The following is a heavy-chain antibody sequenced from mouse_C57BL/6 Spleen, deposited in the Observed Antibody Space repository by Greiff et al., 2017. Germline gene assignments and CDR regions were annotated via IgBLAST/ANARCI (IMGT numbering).Heavy chain of an antibody. CDR1: GFTFSSYA. D-gene: IGHD3-2*01. V-gene: IGHV5-4*01. J-gene: IGHJ2*01. CDR2: ISDGGSYT. Sequence: EVQVVESGGGLVKPGGSLKLSCAASGFTFSSYAMSWVRQTPEKRLEWVATISDGGSYTYYPDNVKGRFTISRDNAKNNLYLQMSHLKSEDTAMYYCARDIRTALDYWGQGTTLTVSS. CDR3: ARDIRTALDY.